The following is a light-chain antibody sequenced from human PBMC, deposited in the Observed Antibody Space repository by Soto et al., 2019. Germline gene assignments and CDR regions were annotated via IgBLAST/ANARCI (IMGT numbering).Light chain of an antibody. CDR2: GAS. CDR3: QQYGSSPRT. V-gene: IGKV3-20*01. Sequence: EIVLTQSPGTLSLSPGERATLSCRASQSVSSSYLGWYQQKLGQAPRLLIYGASSRATGTPDRFSGSGSGTDFTLTISRLEPEDFAVYYCQQYGSSPRTFGQGTKVEIK. J-gene: IGKJ1*01. CDR1: QSVSSSY.